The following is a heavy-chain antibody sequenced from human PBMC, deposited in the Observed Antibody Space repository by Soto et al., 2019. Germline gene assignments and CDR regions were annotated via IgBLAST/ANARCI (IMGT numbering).Heavy chain of an antibody. CDR1: GFSLSTNGVC. Sequence: SGPTLVNPTQTLTLTCTFSGFSLSTNGVCVSWIRQPPGKALEWLARIDWGDDKYYSTSLKTRLTISKDTSRNQVVLTMTNMDPVDTATYYCARNSGGTCYLGFDPWGQGTLVTVSS. D-gene: IGHD2-15*01. J-gene: IGHJ5*02. V-gene: IGHV2-70*11. CDR3: ARNSGGTCYLGFDP. CDR2: IDWGDDK.